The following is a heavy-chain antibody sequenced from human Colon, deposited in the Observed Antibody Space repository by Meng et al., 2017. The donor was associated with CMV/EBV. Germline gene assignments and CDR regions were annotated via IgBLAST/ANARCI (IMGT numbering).Heavy chain of an antibody. J-gene: IGHJ6*02. D-gene: IGHD4-17*01. CDR1: GYIFTNNW. CDR2: IYPGDSDT. Sequence: GESLKISCKGSGYIFTNNWIGWVRQMPGKGLEWMGIIYPGDSDTRYSPSFQGQVTISADKSISTAYLQWSSLKASDTAMYYCARWNVWGYGDSHTDPYYYYGMDVWGQGTTVTVSS. CDR3: ARWNVWGYGDSHTDPYYYYGMDV. V-gene: IGHV5-51*01.